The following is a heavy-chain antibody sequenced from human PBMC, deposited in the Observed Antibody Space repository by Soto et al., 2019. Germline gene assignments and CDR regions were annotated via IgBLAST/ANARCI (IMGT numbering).Heavy chain of an antibody. CDR2: INHSGST. D-gene: IGHD3-22*01. CDR3: ARVQLYYNDISGRPLNAFDI. V-gene: IGHV4-34*01. Sequence: SETLSLTCAVYGGSFSGYYWTWIRQPPGKGLEWIGEINHSGSTNYNPSLKSRVTISVDTSKNQFSLKLSSVTAADTAVYYCARVQLYYNDISGRPLNAFDIWGQGTMVTVSS. CDR1: GGSFSGYY. J-gene: IGHJ3*02.